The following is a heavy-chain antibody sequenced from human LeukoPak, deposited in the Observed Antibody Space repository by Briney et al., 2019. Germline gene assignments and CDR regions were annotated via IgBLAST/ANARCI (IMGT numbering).Heavy chain of an antibody. D-gene: IGHD6-19*01. Sequence: GESLKISCKGSGYRFTNYWIGWVRQMPGKGLEWMGIMYPGDSDTRYSPSFQGQVTISADKSISTAYLQWSSLKASDTAMYYCARRGIAVADDYWGQGTLVTVSS. CDR1: GYRFTNYW. CDR3: ARRGIAVADDY. V-gene: IGHV5-51*01. J-gene: IGHJ4*02. CDR2: MYPGDSDT.